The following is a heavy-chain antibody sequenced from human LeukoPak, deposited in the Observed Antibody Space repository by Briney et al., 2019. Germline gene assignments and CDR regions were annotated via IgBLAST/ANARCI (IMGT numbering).Heavy chain of an antibody. J-gene: IGHJ4*02. D-gene: IGHD5-24*01. CDR3: ARGPPGWHTTSVPFGY. Sequence: PSETLSLTCAVYGGSFSGYYWSWIRQPPGKGLEWIGEINHSGSTNCNPSLKSRVTISVDTSKNQFSLKLSSVTAADTAVYYCARGPPGWHTTSVPFGYWGQGTLVTVSS. CDR1: GGSFSGYY. V-gene: IGHV4-34*01. CDR2: INHSGST.